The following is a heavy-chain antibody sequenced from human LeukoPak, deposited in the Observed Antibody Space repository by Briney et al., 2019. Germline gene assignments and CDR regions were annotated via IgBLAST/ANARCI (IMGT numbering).Heavy chain of an antibody. V-gene: IGHV3-23*01. D-gene: IGHD6-19*01. Sequence: GASLRLSCAASGFTFSSYAMSWVRQAPGKGLEWVSAISGSGGSTYYADSVKGRFTISRDNSKNTLYLQMNSLRAEDTAVYYCAKGLAEQWLGGFDYWGQGTLVTVSS. J-gene: IGHJ4*02. CDR1: GFTFSSYA. CDR3: AKGLAEQWLGGFDY. CDR2: ISGSGGST.